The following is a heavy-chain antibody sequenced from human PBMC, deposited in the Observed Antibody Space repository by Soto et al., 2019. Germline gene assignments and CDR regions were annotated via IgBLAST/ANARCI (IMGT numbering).Heavy chain of an antibody. D-gene: IGHD4-4*01. CDR1: GFTFSSYS. CDR2: ISSSSSTI. CDR3: ARDSAHDYSNPYYYGMDV. V-gene: IGHV3-48*02. Sequence: EVQLVESGGGLVQPGGSLRLSCAASGFTFSSYSMNWVRQAPGKGLEWVSYISSSSSTIYYADSVKGRFTISRDNAKNSLYLQMNSLRDEDTAVYYCARDSAHDYSNPYYYGMDVWGQGTTVTVSS. J-gene: IGHJ6*02.